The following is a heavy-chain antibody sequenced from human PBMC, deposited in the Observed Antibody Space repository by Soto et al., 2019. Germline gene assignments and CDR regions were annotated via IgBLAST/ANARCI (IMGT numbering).Heavy chain of an antibody. V-gene: IGHV4-38-2*01. CDR1: GYSISSGYY. J-gene: IGHJ4*02. D-gene: IGHD3-22*01. Sequence: SETLSLTCAVSGYSISSGYYWGWIRQPPGKGLEWIGSIYHSGSTYYNPSLKSRVTISVDTSKNQFSLKLSSVTAADTAVYYCATYYYDSSGYAYWGQGTLVTVPS. CDR3: ATYYYDSSGYAY. CDR2: IYHSGST.